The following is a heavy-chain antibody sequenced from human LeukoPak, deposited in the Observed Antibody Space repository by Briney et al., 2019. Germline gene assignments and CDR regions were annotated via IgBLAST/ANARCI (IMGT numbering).Heavy chain of an antibody. J-gene: IGHJ4*02. CDR1: GGSISSYY. CDR2: IYTSGST. D-gene: IGHD2-2*01. V-gene: IGHV4-4*07. Sequence: PSETLSLTCTVSGGSISSYYWSWIRQPAGKGLEWIGRIYTSGSTNYNPSLKSRVTMSVDTSKNQFSLKLSSVTAADTAVYYCARSTCSSTSCYVGYWGQGTLVTVSS. CDR3: ARSTCSSTSCYVGY.